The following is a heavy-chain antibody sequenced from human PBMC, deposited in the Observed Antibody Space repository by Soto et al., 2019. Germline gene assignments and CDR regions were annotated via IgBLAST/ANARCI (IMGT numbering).Heavy chain of an antibody. V-gene: IGHV3-33*01. CDR2: ILYDGSNK. D-gene: IGHD6-6*01. J-gene: IGHJ6*02. CDR1: GFTFSNYG. CDR3: ARDLGARPYGMDV. Sequence: QVQLVESGGDVVQPGRSLRLSCAASGFTFSNYGMHWARQAPGKGLEWVAAILYDGSNKYYADSVKGRFTISRDNSKNTLYLQMNSLRAEDTAVYYCARDLGARPYGMDVWGQGTTVTVSS.